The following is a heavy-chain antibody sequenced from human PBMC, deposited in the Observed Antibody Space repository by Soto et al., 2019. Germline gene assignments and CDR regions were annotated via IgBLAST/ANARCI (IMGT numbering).Heavy chain of an antibody. CDR3: ARGTYGDYDF. CDR1: GFTFSSYA. D-gene: IGHD4-17*01. Sequence: GGSLRLSCAASGFTFSSYAMSWVRQAPGRGLEWVSALSAGGTSAYYTVSVEGRFTISRDNSKNILYLQMNSLRADDTAVYYCARGTYGDYDFWGQGTLVTVSS. V-gene: IGHV3-23*01. CDR2: LSAGGTSA. J-gene: IGHJ4*02.